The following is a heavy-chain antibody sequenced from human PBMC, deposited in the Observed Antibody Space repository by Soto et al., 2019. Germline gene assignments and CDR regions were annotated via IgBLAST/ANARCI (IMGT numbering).Heavy chain of an antibody. D-gene: IGHD2-2*01. CDR1: GFTFSTYT. Sequence: HPGGPLRLSCAASGFTFSTYTMSWVRRAPGKGLEWVSAISGSGASPSYADSVQGRFTISRDNPKRTLYLQMNNLRAEDTAVYYCAKARCSTTNCYVPDYWGQGTLVTVSS. J-gene: IGHJ4*02. V-gene: IGHV3-23*01. CDR3: AKARCSTTNCYVPDY. CDR2: ISGSGASP.